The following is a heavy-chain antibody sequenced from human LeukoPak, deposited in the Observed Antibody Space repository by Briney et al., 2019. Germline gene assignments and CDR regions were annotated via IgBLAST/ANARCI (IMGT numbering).Heavy chain of an antibody. CDR2: ISYDGSNK. J-gene: IGHJ4*02. V-gene: IGHV3-30*18. D-gene: IGHD1-26*01. Sequence: GRSLRLSCAASGFTFSSYGMHWVRQAPGKGLEWVAVISYDGSNKYYADSVKGRFTISRDNSKNTLYLQMNRLRAEDTAVYYCAKGELPFDYWGQGTLVTVSS. CDR1: GFTFSSYG. CDR3: AKGELPFDY.